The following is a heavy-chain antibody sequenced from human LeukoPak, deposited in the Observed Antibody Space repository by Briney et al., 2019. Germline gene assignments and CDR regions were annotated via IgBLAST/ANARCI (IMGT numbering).Heavy chain of an antibody. D-gene: IGHD3-10*01. Sequence: GGSLRLSCVASGLTFSSHAMTWVRQTPGKGLEWVAGISGSGRSSYHADFVKGRFTISRDNSKNTLYLQMNSLRAEDTAVYYCAKDLGSGSYYSDYWGQGTLVTVSS. J-gene: IGHJ4*02. V-gene: IGHV3-23*01. CDR1: GLTFSSHA. CDR2: ISGSGRSS. CDR3: AKDLGSGSYYSDY.